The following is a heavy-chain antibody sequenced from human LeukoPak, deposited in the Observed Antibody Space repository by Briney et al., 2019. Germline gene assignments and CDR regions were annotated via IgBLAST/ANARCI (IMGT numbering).Heavy chain of an antibody. V-gene: IGHV1-69*13. CDR2: IIPIFGTA. CDR3: AGYDSSGYYRY. D-gene: IGHD3-22*01. Sequence: SVKVSCKVSGYTLTELSMHWVRQAPGQGLEWMGGIIPIFGTANYAQKFQGRVTITADESTSTAYMELSSLRSEDTAVYYCAGYDSSGYYRYWGQGTLVTVSS. J-gene: IGHJ4*02. CDR1: GYTLTELS.